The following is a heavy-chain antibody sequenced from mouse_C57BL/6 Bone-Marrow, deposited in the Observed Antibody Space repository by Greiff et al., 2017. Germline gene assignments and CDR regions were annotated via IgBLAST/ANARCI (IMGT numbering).Heavy chain of an antibody. D-gene: IGHD2-1*01. CDR2: IDPYDSYT. CDR3: ARSCYGNYGFFLAY. Sequence: VQLQQPGAELVMPGASVKLSCKASGYTFTSYWMYWVKQRPGQGLEWIGEIDPYDSYTNYNQKFKGKFTLTVDKSTSTAYMQMSSLTSEDSAVYTCARSCYGNYGFFLAYWGQGTTLTVSA. J-gene: IGHJ2*01. V-gene: IGHV1-69*01. CDR1: GYTFTSYW.